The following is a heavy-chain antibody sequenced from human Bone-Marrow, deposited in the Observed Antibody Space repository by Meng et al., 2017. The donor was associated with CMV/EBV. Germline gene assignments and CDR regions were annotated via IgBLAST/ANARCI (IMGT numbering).Heavy chain of an antibody. V-gene: IGHV4-34*01. D-gene: IGHD2-2*01. CDR1: GGSFSGYY. Sequence: SETLSLTCAVYGGSFSGYYWSWIRQPPGKGLEWIGEINHSGSTNYNPSLKSRVTISVDTSKNQFSLKLSSVTAADTAVYYCARGSKRCSSTSCYHGGYYYYGMDVWGQGTTVTVYS. J-gene: IGHJ6*01. CDR2: INHSGST. CDR3: ARGSKRCSSTSCYHGGYYYYGMDV.